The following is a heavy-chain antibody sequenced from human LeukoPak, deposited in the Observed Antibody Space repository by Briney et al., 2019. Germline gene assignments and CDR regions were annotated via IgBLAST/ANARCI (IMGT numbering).Heavy chain of an antibody. CDR2: IKQDGSEK. J-gene: IGHJ5*02. CDR1: GFTFSSYW. Sequence: GGSLRLSCAASGFTFSSYWMSSVRQAPGKGLEWVANIKQDGSEKYYVDSVKGRFTISRDNAKNSLYLQMNSLRAEDTAVYYCARDLNYGDYVDWFDPWGQGTLVTVSS. CDR3: ARDLNYGDYVDWFDP. V-gene: IGHV3-7*01. D-gene: IGHD4-17*01.